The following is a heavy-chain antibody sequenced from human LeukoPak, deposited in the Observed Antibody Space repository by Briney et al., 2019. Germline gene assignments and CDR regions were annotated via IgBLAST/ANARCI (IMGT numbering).Heavy chain of an antibody. CDR1: GFIVSSNY. CDR2: IYSGGNT. Sequence: PGGSLRLSCAASGFIVSSNYMSWVRQAPGKGLEWVSVIYSGGNTYYADSVKGRFTISRDNSKNTLYLQMNSLRAEDTAVYYCARTYYYDSGSDNWFDPWGQGTLVTVSS. D-gene: IGHD3-10*01. CDR3: ARTYYYDSGSDNWFDP. V-gene: IGHV3-53*01. J-gene: IGHJ5*02.